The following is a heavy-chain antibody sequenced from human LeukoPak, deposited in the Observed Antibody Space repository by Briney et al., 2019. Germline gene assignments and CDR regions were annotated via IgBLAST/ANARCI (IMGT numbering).Heavy chain of an antibody. CDR1: GGSISSSNW. V-gene: IGHV4-4*02. CDR3: ARRARYCSGGSCYWFDP. Sequence: SGTLSLTCAVSGGSISSSNWWSWVRQPPGKGLEWIGEIYHSGSTNYNPSLKSRVTISVDTSKNQFSLKLSSVTAADTAVYYCARRARYCSGGSCYWFDPWGQGTLVTVSS. D-gene: IGHD2-15*01. J-gene: IGHJ5*02. CDR2: IYHSGST.